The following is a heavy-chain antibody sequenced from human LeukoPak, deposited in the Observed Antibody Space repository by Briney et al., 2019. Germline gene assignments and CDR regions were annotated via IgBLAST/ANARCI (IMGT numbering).Heavy chain of an antibody. V-gene: IGHV3-23*01. Sequence: GESLRLSCAVSGVTVTNTYMSWVRQAPGKGLEWVSGTSGSGGSTYYAGSVKGRFTISRDNSKNTLYLHMNSLRVEDTAVYYCAKNGGSQCYSHLDSWGQGTLVTVSS. CDR3: AKNGGSQCYSHLDS. D-gene: IGHD2-15*01. J-gene: IGHJ4*02. CDR2: TSGSGGST. CDR1: GVTVTNTY.